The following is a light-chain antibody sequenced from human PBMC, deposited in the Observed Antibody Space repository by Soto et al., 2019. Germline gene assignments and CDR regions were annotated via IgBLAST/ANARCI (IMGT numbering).Light chain of an antibody. V-gene: IGKV1-39*01. CDR1: QTIGRY. CDR2: AGS. Sequence: DIQMTQSPSSLSASGGERVTITCRASQTIGRYLNWYQQQPGKAPKLLIYAGSNLQSGVPSRFSGTGSGTDFTLTISSMQPEDFATYYCQQSFITPHTFGQGTKVDIK. J-gene: IGKJ2*01. CDR3: QQSFITPHT.